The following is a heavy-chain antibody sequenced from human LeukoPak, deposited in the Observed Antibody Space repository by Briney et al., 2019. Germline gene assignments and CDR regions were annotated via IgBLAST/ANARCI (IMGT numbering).Heavy chain of an antibody. CDR1: GFTFSDYY. J-gene: IGHJ6*02. Sequence: GGSLRLSCAASGFTFSDYYMSWIRQAPGKGLEWVSYISSSGSTIYYADSVKGRFTISRDNAKNSLYLQMNSLRAEDTAVYYCARVGQLVYYYYYGMDVWGQGTTVTVSS. CDR2: ISSSGSTI. D-gene: IGHD6-6*01. CDR3: ARVGQLVYYYYYGMDV. V-gene: IGHV3-11*01.